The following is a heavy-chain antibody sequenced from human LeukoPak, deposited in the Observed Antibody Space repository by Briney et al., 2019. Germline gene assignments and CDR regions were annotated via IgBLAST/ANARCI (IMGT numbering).Heavy chain of an antibody. CDR2: IYGNGIT. D-gene: IGHD3-22*01. V-gene: IGHV4-4*07. J-gene: IGHJ6*03. CDR3: AKLKFFDSTGHSPGYYMDV. Sequence: PSETLSLTCTVSGGSIISYYWSWVRQSAGKGLEWLGRIYGNGITDFNTSLKSRVTMSLDTSRKQFSLRLTSVTAADTAVYYCAKLKFFDSTGHSPGYYMDVWGKGTTVSDFS. CDR1: GGSIISYY.